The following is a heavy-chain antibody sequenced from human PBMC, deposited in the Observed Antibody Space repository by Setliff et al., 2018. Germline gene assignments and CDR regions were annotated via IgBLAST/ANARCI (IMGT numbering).Heavy chain of an antibody. CDR1: GYSFTKYW. Sequence: VESLKLSCKAAGYSFTKYWIGWVRQMPGKGLEWMGIIDPADSDTTYSPSFQGQVTISADKSIGTAYLQWSSLKASDTAIYYCARRGWGSSSGDCYSPKGCYYYYMDVWGKGTTVTVSS. CDR2: IDPADSDT. V-gene: IGHV5-51*01. D-gene: IGHD2-21*02. CDR3: ARRGWGSSSGDCYSPKGCYYYYMDV. J-gene: IGHJ6*03.